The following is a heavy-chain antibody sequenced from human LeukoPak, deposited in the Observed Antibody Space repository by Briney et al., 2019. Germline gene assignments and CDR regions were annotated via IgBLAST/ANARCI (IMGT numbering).Heavy chain of an antibody. D-gene: IGHD1-14*01. J-gene: IGHJ4*02. Sequence: SETLSLTCTVSGGSISSYYWSWIRQPPGKGLEWSGYIYYSGSTNYNPSLKSRVTISVDTSKNQFSLKLSSVTAADTAVYYCARGYITPAPYYFDYWGQGTLVTVSS. CDR2: IYYSGST. CDR3: ARGYITPAPYYFDY. CDR1: GGSISSYY. V-gene: IGHV4-59*01.